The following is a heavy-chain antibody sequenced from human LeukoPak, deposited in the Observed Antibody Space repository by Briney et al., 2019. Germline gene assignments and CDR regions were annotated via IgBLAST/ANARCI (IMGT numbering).Heavy chain of an antibody. Sequence: RAASVKVSCKVSGYTLTELSMHWVRQAPGQGLEWMGWISAYNGNTNYAQKLQGRVTMTTDTSTSTAYMELRSLRSDDTAVYYCARDVLRESGYPYYFDYWGQGTLVTVSS. V-gene: IGHV1-18*01. D-gene: IGHD3-3*01. CDR2: ISAYNGNT. CDR3: ARDVLRESGYPYYFDY. J-gene: IGHJ4*02. CDR1: GYTLTELS.